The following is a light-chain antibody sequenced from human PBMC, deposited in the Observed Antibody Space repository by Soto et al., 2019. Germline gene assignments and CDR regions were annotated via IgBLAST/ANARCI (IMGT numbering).Light chain of an antibody. CDR1: QSVSSY. Sequence: EIVLTQSPATLYLSPGERATLSCRASQSVSSYLAWYQQKPGQAPRLLIYGASTRATGIPARFSGSGSGTEFTLTISSLQSEDFAVYYCQQYNNWPRGTFGQGTKVEIK. CDR2: GAS. CDR3: QQYNNWPRGT. J-gene: IGKJ1*01. V-gene: IGKV3-15*01.